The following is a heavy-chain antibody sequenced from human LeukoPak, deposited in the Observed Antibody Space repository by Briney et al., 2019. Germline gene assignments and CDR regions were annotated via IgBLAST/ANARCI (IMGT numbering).Heavy chain of an antibody. CDR1: GGSISSYY. D-gene: IGHD3-22*01. V-gene: IGHV4-59*01. Sequence: SETLSLTCTVSGGSISSYYWSWIRQPPGKGLEWIGYTYYSGSTNYNPSLKSRVTISVDTSKNQFSLKLSSVTAADTAVYYCARTSRDSSGYYYYFDYWGQGTLVTVSS. CDR2: TYYSGST. J-gene: IGHJ4*02. CDR3: ARTSRDSSGYYYYFDY.